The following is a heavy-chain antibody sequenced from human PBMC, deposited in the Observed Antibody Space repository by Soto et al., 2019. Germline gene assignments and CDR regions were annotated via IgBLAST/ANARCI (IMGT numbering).Heavy chain of an antibody. J-gene: IGHJ4*02. Sequence: LRLSCAASGFTFSSYAMHWVRQAPGKGLEWVAVISYDGSNKYYADSVKGRFTISRDNSKNTLYLQMNSLRAEDTAVYYCARAVFYSSSPLHWGQGTLVTVSS. CDR1: GFTFSSYA. D-gene: IGHD6-6*01. CDR2: ISYDGSNK. CDR3: ARAVFYSSSPLH. V-gene: IGHV3-30-3*01.